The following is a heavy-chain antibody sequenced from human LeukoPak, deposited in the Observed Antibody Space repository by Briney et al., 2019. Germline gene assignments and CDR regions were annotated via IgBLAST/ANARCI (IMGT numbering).Heavy chain of an antibody. J-gene: IGHJ6*03. CDR1: GGSISSYY. CDR3: ARDKEGSYYYYYMDV. V-gene: IGHV4-4*07. CDR2: IYTSGST. Sequence: SETLSLTCTVSGGSISSYYWSWIRQPAGKGLEWIGRIYTSGSTNYNPSLKSRVTISVDTSKNQFSLELSSVTAADTAVYYCARDKEGSYYYYYMDVWGKGTTVTISS.